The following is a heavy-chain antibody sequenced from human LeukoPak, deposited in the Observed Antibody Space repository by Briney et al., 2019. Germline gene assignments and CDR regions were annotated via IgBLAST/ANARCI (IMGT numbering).Heavy chain of an antibody. V-gene: IGHV3-30*04. CDR1: GFTFSSYA. D-gene: IGHD3-10*01. Sequence: PGGSLRLSCAASGFTFSSYAMHWVRQAPGEGLEWVAVISYDGSNKYYADSVKGRFTISRDNSKNTLYLQMHSLRAEDTAVYYCARDWGRITMVRGVTYGMDVWGQGTTVTVSS. CDR3: ARDWGRITMVRGVTYGMDV. J-gene: IGHJ6*02. CDR2: ISYDGSNK.